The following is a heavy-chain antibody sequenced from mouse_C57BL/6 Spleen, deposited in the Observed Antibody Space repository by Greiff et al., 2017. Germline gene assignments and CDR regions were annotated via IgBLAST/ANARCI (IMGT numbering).Heavy chain of an antibody. Sequence: VQLQQSGAELVKPGASVKMSCKASGYTFTSYWITWVKQRPGQGLEWIGDIYPGSGSTNYNEKFKSKATLTVDTSSSTAYMQLSSLTSEDSAVYYCARLIYDGYPWFAYWGQGTLVTVSA. CDR2: IYPGSGST. CDR3: ARLIYDGYPWFAY. J-gene: IGHJ3*01. CDR1: GYTFTSYW. V-gene: IGHV1-55*01. D-gene: IGHD2-3*01.